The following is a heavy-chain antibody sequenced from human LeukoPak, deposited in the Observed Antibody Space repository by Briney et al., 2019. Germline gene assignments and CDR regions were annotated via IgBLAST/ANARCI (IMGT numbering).Heavy chain of an antibody. CDR1: GFTFSSYA. CDR3: VKDPLSYYGSGPLTYFDY. D-gene: IGHD3-10*01. J-gene: IGHJ4*02. Sequence: GGSLRLSCAASGFTFSSYAMSWVRQAPGKGLEWVSAISGSGGSTYYADSVKGRFTISRDNSKNTLYLQMNSLRAEDTAVYYCVKDPLSYYGSGPLTYFDYWGQGTLVTVSS. CDR2: ISGSGGST. V-gene: IGHV3-23*01.